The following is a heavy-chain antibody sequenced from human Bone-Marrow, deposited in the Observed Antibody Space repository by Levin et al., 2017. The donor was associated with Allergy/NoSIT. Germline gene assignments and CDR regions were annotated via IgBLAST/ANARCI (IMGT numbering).Heavy chain of an antibody. Sequence: GGSLRLSCEASGFTFSTYWMSWVRHVPGKGLEWVANIKGDSSQKKYGDSVKGRFTISRDNAENSLYLHMNSLRVEDTAVYHCARVDYYGDAYGFWGQGTLVTVSS. J-gene: IGHJ4*02. CDR2: IKGDSSQK. CDR3: ARVDYYGDAYGF. CDR1: GFTFSTYW. D-gene: IGHD3-10*01. V-gene: IGHV3-7*04.